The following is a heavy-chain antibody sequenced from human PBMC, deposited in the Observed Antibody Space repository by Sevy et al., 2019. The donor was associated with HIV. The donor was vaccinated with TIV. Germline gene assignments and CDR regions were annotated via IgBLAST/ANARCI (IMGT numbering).Heavy chain of an antibody. V-gene: IGHV3-30*04. CDR1: GSTFSNYA. CDR2: VSYDGADT. CDR3: ARFPPQRAFDI. Sequence: GGSLRLPCAASGSTFSNYAMHWVRQTPDRGLEWVAVVSYDGADTSYADSVKGRFTVSRDNSKSTLYLQMNSLRVDDSAVYFCARFPPQRAFDIWGQGTTVTVSS. J-gene: IGHJ3*02.